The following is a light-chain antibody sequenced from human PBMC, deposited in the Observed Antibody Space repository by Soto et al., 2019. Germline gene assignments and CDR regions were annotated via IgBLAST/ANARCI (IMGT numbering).Light chain of an antibody. V-gene: IGLV1-40*01. CDR3: QSYDSSLSGSVV. CDR2: VDS. CDR1: SSNIGAGYD. Sequence: QSVLTQPPSVSGAPGQRVTISCTGSSSNIGAGYDVHWYQQHPGTAPKLLIYVDSNRLSGVPDRFSGSKSGTSASLAITGLQAEDEADYYGQSYDSSLSGSVVFGGGTKLTVL. J-gene: IGLJ2*01.